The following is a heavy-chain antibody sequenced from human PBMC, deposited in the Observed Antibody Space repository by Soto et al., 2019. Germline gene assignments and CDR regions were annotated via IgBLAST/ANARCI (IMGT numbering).Heavy chain of an antibody. V-gene: IGHV1-18*01. CDR2: ISAYNGNT. CDR1: GYTFTSYG. D-gene: IGHD1-26*01. CDR3: ARDHTTNYYYYYGMDV. J-gene: IGHJ6*02. Sequence: GASVKVSCKASGYTFTSYGISCVRQAPGQGLEWMGWISAYNGNTNYAQKLQGRVTMTTDTSTSTAYMELRSLRSDDTAVYYCARDHTTNYYYYYGMDVWGQGTTVTV.